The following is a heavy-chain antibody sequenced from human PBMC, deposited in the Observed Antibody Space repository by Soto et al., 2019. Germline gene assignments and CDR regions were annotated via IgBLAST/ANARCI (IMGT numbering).Heavy chain of an antibody. CDR2: ISAYNGHK. Sequence: RSLRHYHKQGLEWMGWISAYNGHKNYAQKFQDRVTLTTDTSTSTVYVGLRSLISEETAVYYCARWQESSYLAPGVDFRGQPTLVTV. CDR3: ARWQESSYLAPGVDF. J-gene: IGHJ4*02. D-gene: IGHD1-26*01. V-gene: IGHV1-18*01.